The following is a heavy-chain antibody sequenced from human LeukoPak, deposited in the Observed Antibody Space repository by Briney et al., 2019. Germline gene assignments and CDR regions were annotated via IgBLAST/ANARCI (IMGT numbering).Heavy chain of an antibody. CDR2: IISKSDGGTT. V-gene: IGHV3-15*01. CDR1: GFSLSDAY. Sequence: AGGSLRLSCGASGFSLSDAYMSWVRQTPGKRLEWIGRIISKSDGGTTDYAAPVKGRFIISRDDSKGTLYLQLNSLRSDDTAVYYCLAQYYFDYWGRGTLVTVSS. CDR3: LAQYYFDY. J-gene: IGHJ4*02. D-gene: IGHD5-24*01.